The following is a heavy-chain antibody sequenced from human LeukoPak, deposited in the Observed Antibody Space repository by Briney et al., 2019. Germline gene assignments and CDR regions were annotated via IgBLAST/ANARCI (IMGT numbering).Heavy chain of an antibody. J-gene: IGHJ4*02. D-gene: IGHD3-3*01. V-gene: IGHV1-8*03. Sequence: GASVKVSCKASGYTFTSYDINWVRQATGQGLEWMGWMNPNSGNTGYVQKFQGRVTITRNTSISTAYMELSSLRSEDTAVYYCARGNKRITIFGVVMVYYFDYWGQGTLVTVSS. CDR1: GYTFTSYD. CDR2: MNPNSGNT. CDR3: ARGNKRITIFGVVMVYYFDY.